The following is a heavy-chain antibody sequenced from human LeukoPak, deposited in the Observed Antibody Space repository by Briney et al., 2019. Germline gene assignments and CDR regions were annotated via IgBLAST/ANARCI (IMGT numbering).Heavy chain of an antibody. V-gene: IGHV3-7*02. CDR3: AKWGGGFDY. D-gene: IGHD1-26*01. CDR2: IKQDGSEK. CDR1: GFTFSSYW. J-gene: IGHJ4*02. Sequence: GGSLRPSCAASGFTFSSYWMSWVRQAPGKRLEWVANIKQDGSEKYYVDSVKGRFTISRDNAKNSLYLHVDSLRVEDTAVYYCAKWGGGFDYFRQGTLVTVSS.